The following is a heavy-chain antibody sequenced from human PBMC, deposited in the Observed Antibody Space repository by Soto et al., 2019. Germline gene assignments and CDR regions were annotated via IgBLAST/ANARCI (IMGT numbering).Heavy chain of an antibody. Sequence: GESLKISCKGSGYSFTSYWIGWVRQMPGKGRGWMGIIYPGDSDTRYSPSFQGQVTISADKSISTAYLQWSSLKASDTAMYYCARRGYGFHHRRTNYYCYYMDVWGKGTTVTVS. CDR2: IYPGDSDT. CDR3: ARRGYGFHHRRTNYYCYYMDV. CDR1: GYSFTSYW. V-gene: IGHV5-51*01. J-gene: IGHJ6*03. D-gene: IGHD4-17*01.